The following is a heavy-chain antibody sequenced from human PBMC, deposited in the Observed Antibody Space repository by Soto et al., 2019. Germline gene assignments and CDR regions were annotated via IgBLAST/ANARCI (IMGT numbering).Heavy chain of an antibody. CDR2: IIPNLGTP. D-gene: IGHD3-22*01. Sequence: QVQLVQSGAEVKKPGSSVKVSCKASGGTFSTYAISWVRQAPGQGLEWMGGIIPNLGTPNYAQNFQGRVTITADESTSTAYMELSILRSKDTAVYYCARDQGVSSGYYLYYFDYWGQGTLVTVSS. CDR1: GGTFSTYA. V-gene: IGHV1-69*19. CDR3: ARDQGVSSGYYLYYFDY. J-gene: IGHJ4*02.